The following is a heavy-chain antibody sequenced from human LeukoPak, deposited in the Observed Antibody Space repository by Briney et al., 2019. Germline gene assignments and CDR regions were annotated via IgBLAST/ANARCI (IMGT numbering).Heavy chain of an antibody. D-gene: IGHD4-17*01. CDR2: IKQDGSEK. CDR3: ATKYTVTSNFDY. CDR1: GFIFSSYW. V-gene: IGHV3-7*01. J-gene: IGHJ4*02. Sequence: GGSLRLSCAASGFIFSSYWMSWVRQAPGKGLEWVANIKQDGSEKYYVDSVKGRFTISRDNAKNSLYLQMNSLGAEDTAVYYCATKYTVTSNFDYWGQGTLVTVSS.